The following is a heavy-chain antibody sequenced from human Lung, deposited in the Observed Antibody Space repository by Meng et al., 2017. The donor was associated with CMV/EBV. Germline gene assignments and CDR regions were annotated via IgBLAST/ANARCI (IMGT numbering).Heavy chain of an antibody. CDR3: ARVVRHLWANYYFDY. J-gene: IGHJ4*02. CDR1: RFTVSSKY. Sequence: GEXXKIPCAASRFTVSSKYMTWVRQAPGKGLEWVSTIYSGGSTYHADSVKGRFTISRDNSKNTLYLQMSSLRPEDTAVYFCARVVRHLWANYYFDYWGQGXLVTVSS. V-gene: IGHV3-66*02. CDR2: IYSGGST. D-gene: IGHD1-1*01.